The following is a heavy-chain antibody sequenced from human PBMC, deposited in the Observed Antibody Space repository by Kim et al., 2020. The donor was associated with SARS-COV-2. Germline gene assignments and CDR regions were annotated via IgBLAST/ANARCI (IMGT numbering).Heavy chain of an antibody. CDR3: TTFTMLRGVIGY. CDR2: IRSKTDGGTT. Sequence: GGSLRLSCAASGLTFTNAWMSWDRQGPGKGLEWVGRIRSKTDGGTTDYAAPVKGRFTISRDDSKNMLYLEMNSLKTEDTAVYYCTTFTMLRGVIGYWGQGTLVTVSS. J-gene: IGHJ4*02. D-gene: IGHD3-10*01. V-gene: IGHV3-15*01. CDR1: GLTFTNAW.